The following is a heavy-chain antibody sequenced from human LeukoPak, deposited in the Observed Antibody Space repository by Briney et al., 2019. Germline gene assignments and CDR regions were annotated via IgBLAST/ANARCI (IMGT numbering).Heavy chain of an antibody. D-gene: IGHD7-27*01. CDR3: AKDHGLWGFDY. J-gene: IGHJ4*02. CDR1: GLTFSSYA. V-gene: IGHV3-23*01. Sequence: GGSLRLSCAASGLTFSSYAMSWVRQAPGKGLEWVSAISGSGGSTYYADSVKGRFTISRDNSKITLYLQMNSLRAEDTAVYYCAKDHGLWGFDYWGQGTLVTVSS. CDR2: ISGSGGST.